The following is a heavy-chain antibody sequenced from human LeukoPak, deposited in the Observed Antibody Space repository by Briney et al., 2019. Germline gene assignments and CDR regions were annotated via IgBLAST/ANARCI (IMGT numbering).Heavy chain of an antibody. CDR2: IIQDGSEK. D-gene: IGHD6-6*01. Sequence: GSLRLSCAASGFTFSTYWMTWVRQAPGKGLGWVANIIQDGSEKYYVDSVKGRFTISRDNAKNSLYLQMNSLRAEDTAVYYCARDEYSPPWAFDIWGQGTMVTVSS. CDR1: GFTFSTYW. CDR3: ARDEYSPPWAFDI. J-gene: IGHJ3*02. V-gene: IGHV3-7*01.